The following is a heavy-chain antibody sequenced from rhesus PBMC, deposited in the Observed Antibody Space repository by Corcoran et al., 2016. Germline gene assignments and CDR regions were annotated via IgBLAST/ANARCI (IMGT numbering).Heavy chain of an antibody. V-gene: IGHV5S1*01. J-gene: IGHJ4*01. Sequence: EGQLVPSAPEAIRPAEPLRVCSKTSGYPFTSTWRSWGRQMLGLGWLGSIYPGDTNTRYHPPIKGHVTISADKSISTTYLQWSSLKASDTATYYCTKASVDTTTDHDYWGQGVLVTVSS. CDR2: IYPGDTNT. D-gene: IGHD5-12*01. CDR3: TKASVDTTTDHDY. CDR1: GYPFTSTW.